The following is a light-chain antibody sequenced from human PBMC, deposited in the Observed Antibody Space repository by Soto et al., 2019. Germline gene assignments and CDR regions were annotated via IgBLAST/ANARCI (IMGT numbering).Light chain of an antibody. V-gene: IGLV2-14*01. CDR3: SSYSDYSPRV. Sequence: QSVLTQPASVSGSPGQPITISCSGTRSDVGGYNYVSWYQQHPGKVPKLMIFEVNRRPSGVSNRFSGSKSGITASLTISGLLAEDEADYYCSSYSDYSPRVFGGGTKLTVL. CDR1: RSDVGGYNY. J-gene: IGLJ3*02. CDR2: EVN.